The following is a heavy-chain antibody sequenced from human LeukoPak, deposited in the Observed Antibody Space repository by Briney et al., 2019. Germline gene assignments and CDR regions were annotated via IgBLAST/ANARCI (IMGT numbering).Heavy chain of an antibody. Sequence: ASVKVSCKASGYTFTSYYMHWVRQAPGQGLEWMGIINPSGGSTSYAQKFQGRVTMTRDTSTSTVYMELSSLRSEDTVVYYCARGGENYDFWSGYYFDYWGQGTLVTVSS. J-gene: IGHJ4*02. D-gene: IGHD3-3*01. CDR1: GYTFTSYY. CDR3: ARGGENYDFWSGYYFDY. CDR2: INPSGGST. V-gene: IGHV1-46*01.